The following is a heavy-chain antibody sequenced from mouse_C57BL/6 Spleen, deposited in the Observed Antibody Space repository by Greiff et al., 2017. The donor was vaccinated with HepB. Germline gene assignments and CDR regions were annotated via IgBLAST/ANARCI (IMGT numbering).Heavy chain of an antibody. V-gene: IGHV2-5*01. Sequence: VQLQESGPGLVQPSQSLSITCTVSGFSLTSYGVHWVRQSPGKGLEWLGVIWRGGSTDYNAAFMSRLSITKDNSTSQVFFKMNSLQADDTAIYYCAKKYYGSRGAMDYWGQGTSVTVSS. CDR3: AKKYYGSRGAMDY. CDR1: GFSLTSYG. D-gene: IGHD1-1*01. CDR2: IWRGGST. J-gene: IGHJ4*01.